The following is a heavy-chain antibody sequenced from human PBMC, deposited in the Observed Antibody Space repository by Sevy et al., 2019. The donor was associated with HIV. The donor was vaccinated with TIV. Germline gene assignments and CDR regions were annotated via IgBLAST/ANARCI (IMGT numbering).Heavy chain of an antibody. J-gene: IGHJ4*02. V-gene: IGHV1-2*02. D-gene: IGHD3-22*01. Sequence: ASVKVSCKASGYTFTGYYMHWVRQAPGQGLEWMGWINPNSGGTNYAQKFQGRVTMTRDTSISTASMELSRLRSDDTAVYYCARVGTYYYDSSGYYENYYFDYWGQGTLVTVSS. CDR2: INPNSGGT. CDR3: ARVGTYYYDSSGYYENYYFDY. CDR1: GYTFTGYY.